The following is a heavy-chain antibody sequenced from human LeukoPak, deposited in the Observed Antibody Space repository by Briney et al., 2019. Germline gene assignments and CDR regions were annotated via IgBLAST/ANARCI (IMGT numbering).Heavy chain of an antibody. V-gene: IGHV3-21*06. D-gene: IGHD5-18*01. J-gene: IGHJ4*02. CDR1: GFTFSSYS. Sequence: GGSLRLSCAVSGFTFSSYSMNWVRQAPGKGLEWVASISGPSHYIYYADSVKGRFTISRDNAKNLLFLQMHSLRAEDTAVYYCARDLIQLFLSFDYWGQGPLVTVSS. CDR3: ARDLIQLFLSFDY. CDR2: ISGPSHYI.